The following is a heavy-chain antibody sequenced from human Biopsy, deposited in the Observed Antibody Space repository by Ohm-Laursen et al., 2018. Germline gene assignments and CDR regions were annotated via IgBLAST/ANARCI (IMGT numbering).Heavy chain of an antibody. Sequence: SLRLSCSAPGFTFATYGMSWVRQAPGKGLEWVSGISSTGNSTYYADSVKGRFTISRDNSKNTLYLQLNSLGVEDTALYYCAKDRRTMRVWYFDLWGRGTLVTVSS. CDR1: GFTFATYG. CDR3: AKDRRTMRVWYFDL. D-gene: IGHD4/OR15-4a*01. J-gene: IGHJ2*01. CDR2: ISSTGNST. V-gene: IGHV3-23*01.